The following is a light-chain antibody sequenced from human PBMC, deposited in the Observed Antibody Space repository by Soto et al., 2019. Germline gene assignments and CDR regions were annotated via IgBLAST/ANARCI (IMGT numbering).Light chain of an antibody. CDR1: RSILSTSNNKNY. CDR2: WAS. J-gene: IGKJ3*01. Sequence: DTVMTQSPDSLAVSLGERATINCRSSRSILSTSNNKNYLSWYQQKPGQPPKLLVYWASTRESGVPDRFSGSGSGTDFTLTSSSLQAQDVAVYYCQEYFNTPFAFGPGTKVEIK. CDR3: QEYFNTPFA. V-gene: IGKV4-1*01.